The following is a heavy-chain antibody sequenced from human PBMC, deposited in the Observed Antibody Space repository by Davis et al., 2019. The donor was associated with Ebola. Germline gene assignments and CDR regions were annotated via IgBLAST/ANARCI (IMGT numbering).Heavy chain of an antibody. Sequence: HSQTLSLTCAISGDSVSSAGWNWIRQSPSRGLEWLGRTYYKSKWYNDYAVSVKSRITINPDTSKNQVSLQLNSVTPEDTAVYYCAKGWLRSGIRYWGQGTLVTVSS. CDR3: AKGWLRSGIRY. CDR2: TYYKSKWYN. CDR1: GDSVSSAG. D-gene: IGHD5-12*01. V-gene: IGHV6-1*01. J-gene: IGHJ4*02.